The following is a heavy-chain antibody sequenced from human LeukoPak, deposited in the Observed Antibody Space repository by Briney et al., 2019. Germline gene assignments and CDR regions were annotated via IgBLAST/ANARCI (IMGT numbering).Heavy chain of an antibody. CDR1: GGSISSGDYY. CDR3: ARDVQLGLDY. CDR2: IYYSGST. J-gene: IGHJ4*02. Sequence: SQTLSLTCTVSGGSISSGDYYWRWIRQPPGKGLEWIGYIYYSGSTYYNPSLKSRVTISVDTSKNQFSLKLSSVTAADTAVYHCARDVQLGLDYWGQGTLVTVSS. V-gene: IGHV4-30-4*01. D-gene: IGHD6-6*01.